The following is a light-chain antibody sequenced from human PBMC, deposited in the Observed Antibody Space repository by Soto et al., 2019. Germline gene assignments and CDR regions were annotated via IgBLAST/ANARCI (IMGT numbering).Light chain of an antibody. J-gene: IGKJ1*01. CDR2: GAS. CDR3: QQYNSYPWT. V-gene: IGKV3-15*01. CDR1: QSISTG. Sequence: EIVMTQSPATLSASPGERVTLPCRASQSISTGLAWYQQKPGQAPRLLIYGASTRATGIPTRFSGSGSGTEFTLTISSLQPDDFATYYCQQYNSYPWTFGQGTKVEIK.